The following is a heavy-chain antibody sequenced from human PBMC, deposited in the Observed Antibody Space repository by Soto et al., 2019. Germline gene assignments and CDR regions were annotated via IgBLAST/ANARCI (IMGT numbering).Heavy chain of an antibody. Sequence: ASVKVSCKASGYTFTSYGISWVRQAPGQGLEWMGWISAYNGNTNYAQKLQGRVTMTTDTSTSTAYMELRSLRSDDTAVYYCARDLTRDTILGVVIIRYNWFDPWGQGTLVTVSS. CDR1: GYTFTSYG. J-gene: IGHJ5*02. CDR2: ISAYNGNT. D-gene: IGHD3-3*01. CDR3: ARDLTRDTILGVVIIRYNWFDP. V-gene: IGHV1-18*01.